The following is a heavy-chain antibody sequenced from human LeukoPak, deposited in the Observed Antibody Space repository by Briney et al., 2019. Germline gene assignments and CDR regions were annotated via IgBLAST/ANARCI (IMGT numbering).Heavy chain of an antibody. CDR1: GFTFSSYG. J-gene: IGHJ4*02. Sequence: GGSLRVSCAASGFTFSSYGMHWVRQAPGKGLEWVAVIWYDGSNKYYADSVKGRFTISRDNSKNTLYLQMNSLRAEDTAVYYCAKGGSYFDYWGQGTLVTVSS. CDR2: IWYDGSNK. V-gene: IGHV3-33*06. D-gene: IGHD1-26*01. CDR3: AKGGSYFDY.